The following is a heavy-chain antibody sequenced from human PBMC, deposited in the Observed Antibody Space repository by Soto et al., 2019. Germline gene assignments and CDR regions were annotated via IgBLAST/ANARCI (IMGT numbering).Heavy chain of an antibody. J-gene: IGHJ4*02. CDR1: GFTFSSYG. V-gene: IGHV3-30*18. CDR2: ISYDGSNK. Sequence: GGSLRLSCAASGFTFSSYGMHWVRQAPGKGLEWVAVISYDGSNKYYADYVKGRFTISRDNSKNKLYLQMNSLRAEDMAVYYCEKDTPVKKVDIVATMIFLPPDYWGQGTLVTVSS. D-gene: IGHD5-12*01. CDR3: EKDTPVKKVDIVATMIFLPPDY.